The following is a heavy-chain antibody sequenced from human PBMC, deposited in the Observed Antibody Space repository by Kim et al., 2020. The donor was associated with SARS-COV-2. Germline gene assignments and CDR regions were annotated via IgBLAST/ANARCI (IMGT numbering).Heavy chain of an antibody. CDR1: GYKFTNYW. D-gene: IGHD1-1*01. CDR3: ARLWTGRSFDP. CDR2: IDPTGSYT. V-gene: IGHV5-10-1*01. J-gene: IGHJ5*02. Sequence: GESLKISCQGSGYKFTNYWITWVRQMPGKGLEWMGRIDPTGSYTNYSPSFQGHVTISADRSISTAYLHWSSLRASDTAIYYCARLWTGRSFDPWGQGTLVIVSS.